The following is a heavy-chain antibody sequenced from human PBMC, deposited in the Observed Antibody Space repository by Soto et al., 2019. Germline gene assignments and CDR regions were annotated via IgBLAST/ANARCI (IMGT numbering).Heavy chain of an antibody. J-gene: IGHJ6*02. Sequence: GGSLRLSCAASGFTVSSTYMSWVRQAPGKGLEWVSVIYSGGSTHYAVYVKGRFTIFRDNSKNTLYLQMNSLRAEDTAVYYCSRGWCGEFEVDYGIDVWGQGTTVTVSS. V-gene: IGHV3-53*01. CDR3: SRGWCGEFEVDYGIDV. CDR2: IYSGGST. CDR1: GFTVSSTY. D-gene: IGHD3-10*01.